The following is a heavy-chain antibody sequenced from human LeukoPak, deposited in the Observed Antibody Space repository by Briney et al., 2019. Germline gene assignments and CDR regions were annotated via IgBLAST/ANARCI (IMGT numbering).Heavy chain of an antibody. Sequence: PGGSLRLSCVASGFTFSTYSMNWVRQAPGKGLEWVSYISSGSSPIYYADSLRGRFTISRDNAQNSLFLQMNSLRAEDTAVYYCAREPSGVLGLDCWGQGTLVTVSS. CDR3: AREPSGVLGLDC. CDR2: ISSGSSPI. V-gene: IGHV3-48*01. J-gene: IGHJ4*02. D-gene: IGHD3-10*01. CDR1: GFTFSTYS.